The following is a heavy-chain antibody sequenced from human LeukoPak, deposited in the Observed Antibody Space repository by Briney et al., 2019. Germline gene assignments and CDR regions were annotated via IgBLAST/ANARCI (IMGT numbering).Heavy chain of an antibody. V-gene: IGHV4-34*01. CDR3: ARITDRTIFGEIMHGFDI. Sequence: PSETLSLTCAVYGGSFSDYYWSWIRQPPGKGLEWIGEINHSGSTNYNPSLKSRVTISVDTSKNQFSLKLSSVTAADTAVYYCARITDRTIFGEIMHGFDIWGQGTPVTVSS. CDR2: INHSGST. D-gene: IGHD3-3*01. CDR1: GGSFSDYY. J-gene: IGHJ3*02.